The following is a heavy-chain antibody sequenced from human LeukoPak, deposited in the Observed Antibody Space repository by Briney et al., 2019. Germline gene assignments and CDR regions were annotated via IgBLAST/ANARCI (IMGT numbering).Heavy chain of an antibody. J-gene: IGHJ4*02. CDR3: AKDLPNYYGSGSYPHY. CDR1: GFTFSSYG. CDR2: IRYDGSNK. V-gene: IGHV3-30*02. D-gene: IGHD3-10*01. Sequence: PGGSLRLSCAASGFTFSSYGMHWVRQAPGKRLEWEAFIRYDGSNKYYADSVKGRFTISRDNSKNTLYLQMNSLRAEDTAVYYCAKDLPNYYGSGSYPHYWGQGTLVTVSS.